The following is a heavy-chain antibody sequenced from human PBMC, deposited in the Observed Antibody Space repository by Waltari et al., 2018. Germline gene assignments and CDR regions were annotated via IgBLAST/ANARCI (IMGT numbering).Heavy chain of an antibody. D-gene: IGHD2-15*01. CDR1: GGSISSGSYY. Sequence: QVQLQESGPGLVKPSQTLSLTCTVSGGSISSGSYYWSWIRQPAGKGLEWIGRIYTSGSTNYNPSLKSRVTISVDTSKNQFSLKLSSVTAADTAVYYCARDRPGYCSGGSCAPHYYYGMDVWGQGTTVTVSS. CDR3: ARDRPGYCSGGSCAPHYYYGMDV. CDR2: IYTSGST. V-gene: IGHV4-61*02. J-gene: IGHJ6*02.